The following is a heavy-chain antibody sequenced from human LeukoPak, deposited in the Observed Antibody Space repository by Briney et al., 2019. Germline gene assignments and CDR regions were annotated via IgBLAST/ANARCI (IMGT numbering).Heavy chain of an antibody. J-gene: IGHJ6*03. CDR3: ARGDKLRFLEFYYYYMDV. Sequence: ASVKVSCKASGYTFTSYYMHWVRQAPGQGLEWMGIINPSGGSTSYAQKFQGRVTINMDTSTRTVYMELSSLRSEETAVYYCARGDKLRFLEFYYYYMDVWGKGTTVTVSS. CDR1: GYTFTSYY. V-gene: IGHV1-46*03. CDR2: INPSGGST. D-gene: IGHD3-3*01.